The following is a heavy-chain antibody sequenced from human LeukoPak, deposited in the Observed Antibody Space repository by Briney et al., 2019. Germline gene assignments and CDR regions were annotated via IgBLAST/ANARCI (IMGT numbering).Heavy chain of an antibody. CDR1: GFTFSRYW. V-gene: IGHV3-7*01. Sequence: GGSLRLSCAASGFTFSRYWMTWVRQAPGKGLEWVANIKQDGSGKYYVDSVKGRFTISRDNAKNSLYLQMNSLRAEDTAVYYCAAPVVVTATDAFDVWGQGTMLTVSS. CDR2: IKQDGSGK. CDR3: AAPVVVTATDAFDV. J-gene: IGHJ3*01. D-gene: IGHD2-21*02.